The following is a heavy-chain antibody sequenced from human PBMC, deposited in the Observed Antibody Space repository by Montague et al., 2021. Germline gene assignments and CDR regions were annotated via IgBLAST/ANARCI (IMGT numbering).Heavy chain of an antibody. CDR2: IYYNGNT. J-gene: IGHJ4*02. CDR3: ASEWGAFDS. D-gene: IGHD3-16*01. CDR1: GGAISSFY. V-gene: IGHV4-59*01. Sequence: SETLSLTCTVSGGAISSFYWHWIRHSPGKGLEWIGEIYYNGNTKYDSSLKSRVTMSVDTSKNQFSLRLSSVTVADTAVYYCASEWGAFDSWGQGTLVTVSS.